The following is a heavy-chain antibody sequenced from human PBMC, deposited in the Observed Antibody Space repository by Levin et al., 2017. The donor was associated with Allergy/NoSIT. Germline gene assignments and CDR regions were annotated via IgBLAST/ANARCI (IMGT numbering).Heavy chain of an antibody. V-gene: IGHV4-59*01. J-gene: IGHJ6*02. Sequence: SPTLSLPCTVSGDSISGYYWSWIRQPPGKGLEWIGHIYYSGSTNYNPSLKSRTTLSVDMSRNQFSLKLSSVTAGDTAVYYCARDKIIMLRGDTYYYGMDVWGQGTTVTVSS. CDR2: IYYSGST. CDR1: GDSISGYY. D-gene: IGHD3-10*01. CDR3: ARDKIIMLRGDTYYYGMDV.